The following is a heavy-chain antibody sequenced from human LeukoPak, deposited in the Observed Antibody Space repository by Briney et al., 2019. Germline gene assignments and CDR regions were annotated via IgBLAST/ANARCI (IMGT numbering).Heavy chain of an antibody. CDR3: AREVRDGYNPYYFDY. CDR2: IYTSGST. D-gene: IGHD5-24*01. J-gene: IGHJ4*02. V-gene: IGHV4-4*07. Sequence: SETLSLTCTVSGGSISSYYWSWIRQPAGNGLEWIGRIYTSGSTNYNPSLKSRVTMSVDTSKNQFSLKLSSVTAADTAVYYCAREVRDGYNPYYFDYWGQGTLVTVSS. CDR1: GGSISSYY.